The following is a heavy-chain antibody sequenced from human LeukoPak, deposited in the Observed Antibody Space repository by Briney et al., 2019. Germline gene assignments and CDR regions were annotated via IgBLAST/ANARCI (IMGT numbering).Heavy chain of an antibody. CDR3: ARVGGGYYYWFDP. J-gene: IGHJ5*02. CDR1: GGSISSYY. D-gene: IGHD3-22*01. CDR2: IYYSGST. V-gene: IGHV4-59*01. Sequence: SETLSLTCTVSGGSISSYYWSWIRQPPGKGLEWIGYIYYSGSTNYNPSLKSQVTISVDTSKNQFSLKLSSVTAADTAVYYCARVGGGYYYWFDPWGQGTLVTVSS.